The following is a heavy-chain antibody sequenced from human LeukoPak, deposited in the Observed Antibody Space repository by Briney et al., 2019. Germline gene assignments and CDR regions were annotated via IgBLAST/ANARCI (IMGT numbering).Heavy chain of an antibody. V-gene: IGHV1-2*02. CDR2: INPNSGGT. CDR3: ARDGIAVAGARFDY. CDR1: GHTFTGYY. J-gene: IGHJ4*02. Sequence: ASVKVSCKASGHTFTGYYMHWVRQAPGQGLEWMGWINPNSGGTNYAQKFQGRVTMTRDTSISTAYMELSRLRSDDTAVYYCARDGIAVAGARFDYWGQGTLVTVSS. D-gene: IGHD6-19*01.